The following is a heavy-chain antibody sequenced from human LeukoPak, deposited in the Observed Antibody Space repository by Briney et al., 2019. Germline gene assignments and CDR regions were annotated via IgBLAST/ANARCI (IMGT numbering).Heavy chain of an antibody. V-gene: IGHV4-59*08. Sequence: SETLSLTCTVSGGSIRSYYWSWIRQPPGKGLEWIGYIYYSGSTNYNPSLKSRVTISVDTSKNQFSLKLSSVTAADTAVYCCAVGWELLTRWGQGTLVTVSS. CDR2: IYYSGST. J-gene: IGHJ4*02. D-gene: IGHD1-26*01. CDR1: GGSIRSYY. CDR3: AVGWELLTR.